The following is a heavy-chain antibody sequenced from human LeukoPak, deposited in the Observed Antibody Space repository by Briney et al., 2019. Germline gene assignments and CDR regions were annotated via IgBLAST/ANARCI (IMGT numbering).Heavy chain of an antibody. Sequence: PGGSLRLSCAASGFTFDDYGMSWVRHAPGKGLEWVSGINWNGGSTGYADSVKGRFTISRDNAKNSLYLQMNSLRAEDTALYYCAIVVGVFEGFDYFDYWGQGTLVTVSS. CDR2: INWNGGST. CDR3: AIVVGVFEGFDYFDY. J-gene: IGHJ4*02. D-gene: IGHD3-10*02. V-gene: IGHV3-20*04. CDR1: GFTFDDYG.